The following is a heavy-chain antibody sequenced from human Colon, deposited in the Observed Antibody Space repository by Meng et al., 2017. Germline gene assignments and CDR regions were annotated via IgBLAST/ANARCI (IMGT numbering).Heavy chain of an antibody. CDR3: PKNTVGSGDQPYDS. D-gene: IGHD2-15*01. CDR2: ITIHDYFT. CDR1: GFTLSNCG. Sequence: GESLKISCAASGFTLSNCGMSWVRQAPGQGLEWVSTITIHDYFTNYADSVRGRFTISRDNSKNSLYLQMDSLRAEDTAVYYCPKNTVGSGDQPYDSWGQGPLVTVSS. V-gene: IGHV3-23*01. J-gene: IGHJ4*02.